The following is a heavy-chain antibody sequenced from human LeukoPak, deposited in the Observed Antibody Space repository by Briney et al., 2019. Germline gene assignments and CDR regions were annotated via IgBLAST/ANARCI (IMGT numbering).Heavy chain of an antibody. CDR2: IHDSGST. D-gene: IGHD6-13*01. V-gene: IGHV4-59*08. CDR1: GASISSYY. J-gene: IGHJ4*02. Sequence: SETLSLTCTVSGASISSYYWSWIRQPPGKRLEWIGYIHDSGSTNYNPSLKSRVTISVDTSKKQFSLKLSSVTAADTAVYYWARGFGSSWYYFDYWGQGTLVTASS. CDR3: ARGFGSSWYYFDY.